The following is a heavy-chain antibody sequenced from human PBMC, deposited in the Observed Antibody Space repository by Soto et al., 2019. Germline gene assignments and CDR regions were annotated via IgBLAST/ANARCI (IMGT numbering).Heavy chain of an antibody. V-gene: IGHV5-10-1*01. CDR3: GYCSGGGMNGFDI. CDR1: GYRFTSYW. D-gene: IGHD2-15*01. J-gene: IGHJ3*02. CDR2: IDPSDSYT. Sequence: GESLKISCKGSGYRFTSYWISWVRQMPGKGLEWMGRIDPSDSYTNYSPSFQGQVTISADKSISTAYLQWSSLKASDTAMYYCGYCSGGGMNGFDIWGQGTIVTVSS.